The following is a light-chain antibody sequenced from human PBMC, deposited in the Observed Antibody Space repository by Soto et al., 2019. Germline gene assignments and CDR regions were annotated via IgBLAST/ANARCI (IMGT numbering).Light chain of an antibody. V-gene: IGLV1-40*01. CDR2: ANS. J-gene: IGLJ6*01. Sequence: QSVLTQPPSVSGAPGQRVTISCSGSSSKIGAGYDVQWYRQFPGTAPKLIIYANSDRPSGVPDRFSGSKSGTSASLAITGLQAEDEADYYCQSYDSSLIVSKVFGTGTHLTVL. CDR1: SSKIGAGYD. CDR3: QSYDSSLIVSKV.